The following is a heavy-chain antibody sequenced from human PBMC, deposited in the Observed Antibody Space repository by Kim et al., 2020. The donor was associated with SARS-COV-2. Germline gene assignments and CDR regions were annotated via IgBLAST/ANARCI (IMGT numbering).Heavy chain of an antibody. D-gene: IGHD3-10*01. Sequence: DSVKGRFTISRDNSKNTLYLQMNSLRADDTAVYYCAKDFYYYGSGSFTYWGQGTLVTVSS. V-gene: IGHV3-23*03. J-gene: IGHJ4*02. CDR3: AKDFYYYGSGSFTY.